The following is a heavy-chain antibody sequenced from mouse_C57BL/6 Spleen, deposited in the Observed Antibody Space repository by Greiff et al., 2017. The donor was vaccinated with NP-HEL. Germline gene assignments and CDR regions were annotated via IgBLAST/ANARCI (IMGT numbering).Heavy chain of an antibody. Sequence: VKLMESGAELVRPGASVTLSCKASGYTFTDYEMNWVKQTPVHGLEWIGAIDPETGGNAYNQKFKGKAILTADKSSSTAYMELRSLTSEDSAVYYCTRSRLRHLAMDYWGQGTSVTVSS. CDR2: IDPETGGN. CDR1: GYTFTDYE. CDR3: TRSRLRHLAMDY. V-gene: IGHV1-15*01. D-gene: IGHD2-4*01. J-gene: IGHJ4*01.